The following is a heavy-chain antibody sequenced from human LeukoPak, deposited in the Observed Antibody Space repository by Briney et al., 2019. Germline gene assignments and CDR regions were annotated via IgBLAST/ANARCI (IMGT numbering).Heavy chain of an antibody. J-gene: IGHJ5*02. V-gene: IGHV4-59*12. CDR2: IYYSGSA. Sequence: SETLSLTCTVSGGSITSYYWSWIRQPPGKGLEWIGYIYYSGSANYNPSLKSRVTMSVDTSKNQFSLKLSSVTAADTAIYYCARDSGTTGEVKFDPWGQGTLVTVSS. CDR3: ARDSGTTGEVKFDP. CDR1: GGSITSYY. D-gene: IGHD3-10*01.